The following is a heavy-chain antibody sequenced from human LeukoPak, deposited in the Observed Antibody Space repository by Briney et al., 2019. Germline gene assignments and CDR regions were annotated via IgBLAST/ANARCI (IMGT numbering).Heavy chain of an antibody. V-gene: IGHV1-2*06. Sequence: GASVKVSCKASGYTFTGYYMHWVRQAPGQGLEWMGRINPNSGGTNYAQKFQGRVTMTRDTSISTAYMELSRPRSDDTAVYYCARGGTYDYVWGSYRNDIAPEAFDIWGQGTMVTVSS. CDR2: INPNSGGT. J-gene: IGHJ3*02. D-gene: IGHD3-16*02. CDR1: GYTFTGYY. CDR3: ARGGTYDYVWGSYRNDIAPEAFDI.